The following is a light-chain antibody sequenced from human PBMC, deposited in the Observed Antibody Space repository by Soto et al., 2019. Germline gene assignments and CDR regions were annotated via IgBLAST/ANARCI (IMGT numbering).Light chain of an antibody. CDR2: TYD. J-gene: IGLJ2*01. CDR1: SSNIGTYT. Sequence: QSVLTQPPSVSGTTGRSITISCSGGSSNIGTYTLNWYQHLPGTAPKLLFSTYDQRPSGVADRFSGSKSGTSASLAISGLQSEDEAYYYCAAWDDRVNGVVFGGGTKLTVL. V-gene: IGLV1-44*01. CDR3: AAWDDRVNGVV.